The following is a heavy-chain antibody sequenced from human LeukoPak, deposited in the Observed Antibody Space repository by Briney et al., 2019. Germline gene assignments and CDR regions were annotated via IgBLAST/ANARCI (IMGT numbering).Heavy chain of an antibody. CDR1: GFTFSSYC. J-gene: IGHJ4*02. V-gene: IGHV3-74*01. CDR2: INTDGSST. Sequence: GGSLRLSCAASGFTFSSYCMHWVRQAPGKGLVWVSGINTDGSSTSYADSVKGRFTISRDNAKNTLYLQMNSLRAEDTAVYYCARAPAAYFDYWGQGTLVTVSS. CDR3: ARAPAAYFDY. D-gene: IGHD2-2*01.